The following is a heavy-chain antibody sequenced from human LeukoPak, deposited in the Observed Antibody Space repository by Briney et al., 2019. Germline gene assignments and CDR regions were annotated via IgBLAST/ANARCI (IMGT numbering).Heavy chain of an antibody. CDR2: IWYDENNQ. V-gene: IGHV3-33*01. D-gene: IGHD3-10*01. Sequence: GGSLRLSCAASGFTFSSYGMHWVRQAPGKGLEWVAVIWYDENNQYYADSVKGRFTISRDNSKNTLYLQMNSLRAEDTAVYYCARSPGGGDFDYWGQGTLVTVSS. CDR3: ARSPGGGDFDY. CDR1: GFTFSSYG. J-gene: IGHJ4*02.